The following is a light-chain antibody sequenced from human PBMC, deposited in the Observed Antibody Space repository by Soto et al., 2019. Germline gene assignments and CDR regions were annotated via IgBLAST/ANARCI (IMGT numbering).Light chain of an antibody. Sequence: QSALTQPPSASGSPGQSVTISCTGTSSDGGAYNYVSWYRQHPGKAPKLMIYEVSERPSGVPDRFSGSKSGNTASLTVSGLRADDEADYYCTAYAGSNNFPYVFGTGTKLTVL. CDR2: EVS. V-gene: IGLV2-8*01. J-gene: IGLJ1*01. CDR1: SSDGGAYNY. CDR3: TAYAGSNNFPYV.